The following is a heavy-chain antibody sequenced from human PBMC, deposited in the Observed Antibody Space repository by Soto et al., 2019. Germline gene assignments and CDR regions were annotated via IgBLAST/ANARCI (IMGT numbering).Heavy chain of an antibody. V-gene: IGHV1-69*05. CDR2: ITPSFGTT. J-gene: IGHJ3*02. CDR1: GGTFSSYA. CDR3: ARLDIVVVPATQDAFDI. D-gene: IGHD2-2*03. Sequence: GASVKVSCKTSGGTFSSYAISWVRQAPGQGLEWMGGITPSFGTTRYAQKFQGRVTMTRDASTSTAYTELSSLRSEDTAVYYCARLDIVVVPATQDAFDIWGQGTMVTVSS.